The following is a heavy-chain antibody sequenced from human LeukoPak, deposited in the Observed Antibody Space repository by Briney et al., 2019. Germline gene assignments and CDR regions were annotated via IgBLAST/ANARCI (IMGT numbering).Heavy chain of an antibody. CDR2: IYYSGST. D-gene: IGHD2-2*01. CDR1: GGSISSYY. Sequence: SETLSLTCTVSGGSISSYYWSWIRQPPGKGLEWIGYIYYSGSTNYNPSLKSRVTISVDTSKNQFSLKLSSVTAADTAVYYCARVALVDCSSTSCYSGWFDPWGQGTLVTVSS. CDR3: ARVALVDCSSTSCYSGWFDP. J-gene: IGHJ5*02. V-gene: IGHV4-59*01.